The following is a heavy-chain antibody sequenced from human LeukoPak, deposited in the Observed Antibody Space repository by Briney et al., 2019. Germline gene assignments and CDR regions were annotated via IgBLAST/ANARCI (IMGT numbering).Heavy chain of an antibody. J-gene: IGHJ4*02. CDR3: AKTQGAHGYSSSSFPDY. CDR2: ISGSGGST. D-gene: IGHD6-6*01. CDR1: GFTFSSYA. V-gene: IGHV3-23*01. Sequence: GGSLRLSCAASGFTFSSYAMTWVRQAPGKGLEWVSTISGSGGSTYYADSVKGRFTISRDNSKNTLYLQMNSLRAEDTAVYYCAKTQGAHGYSSSSFPDYWGQGTLVTVSS.